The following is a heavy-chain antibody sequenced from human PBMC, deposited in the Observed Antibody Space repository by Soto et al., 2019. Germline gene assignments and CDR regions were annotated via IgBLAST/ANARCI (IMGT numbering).Heavy chain of an antibody. V-gene: IGHV1-2*04. Sequence: QVQLVQSGAEVKKPGASVKVSCKASGYTFTGYYMHWVRQAPGQGLEWMGGINPNSGGTNYAQKFQGWVTMTRDTSISTAYMELSRLRSDDTAVYYCARVDSSSWRRKEYFQHWGQGTLVTVSS. CDR3: ARVDSSSWRRKEYFQH. J-gene: IGHJ1*01. CDR2: INPNSGGT. D-gene: IGHD6-13*01. CDR1: GYTFTGYY.